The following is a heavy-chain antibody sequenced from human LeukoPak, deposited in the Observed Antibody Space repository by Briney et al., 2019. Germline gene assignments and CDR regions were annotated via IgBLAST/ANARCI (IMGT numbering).Heavy chain of an antibody. CDR3: AGRDGS. CDR1: GGSITSGGYY. D-gene: IGHD5-24*01. V-gene: IGHV4-31*03. J-gene: IGHJ5*02. CDR2: LYYSGSS. Sequence: SETLSLTCTVSGGSITSGGYYWSWIRQHPGKGLEWIGYLYYSGSSYYNPSLKSRVTISMDTTKNQFSLKLNSVTAADTAVYYCAGRDGSWGRGTLVTVSS.